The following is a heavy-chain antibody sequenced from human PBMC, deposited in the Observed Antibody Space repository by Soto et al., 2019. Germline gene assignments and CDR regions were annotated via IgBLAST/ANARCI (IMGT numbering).Heavy chain of an antibody. CDR3: ARDWGTGSYQLDS. V-gene: IGHV4-34*01. CDR2: INHSGST. D-gene: IGHD2-2*01. CDR1: CGSFSGHY. Sequence: TSETLSLTCAVYCGSFSGHYWSCIRQPPGKGLEWIGEINHSGSTNYNPSLKSRVTISVDTSKNQFSLKLSSVTAADTALYYCARDWGTGSYQLDSWGQGTLVTVSS. J-gene: IGHJ4*02.